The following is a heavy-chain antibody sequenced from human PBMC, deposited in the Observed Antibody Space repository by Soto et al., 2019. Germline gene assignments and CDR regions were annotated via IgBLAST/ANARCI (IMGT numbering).Heavy chain of an antibody. CDR3: ARVPVYSGYDSAWFDP. Sequence: LSLTCAVSGGSISSGGYSWSWIRQPPGKGLEWIGYIYHSGSTYYNPSLKSRVTISIDRSKNQFSLKLSSVIAADTAVYYCARVPVYSGYDSAWFDPWGQGTLVTVSS. CDR2: IYHSGST. D-gene: IGHD5-12*01. V-gene: IGHV4-30-2*01. CDR1: GGSISSGGYS. J-gene: IGHJ5*02.